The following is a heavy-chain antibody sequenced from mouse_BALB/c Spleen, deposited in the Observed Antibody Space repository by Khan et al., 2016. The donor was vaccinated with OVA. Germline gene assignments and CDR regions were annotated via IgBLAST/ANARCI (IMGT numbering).Heavy chain of an antibody. CDR3: ARRDYFGSSSFAY. V-gene: IGHV1S136*01. CDR1: GYTFTSYV. Sequence: EVQLVESGPELVKPGASVKMSCKASGYTFTSYVMHWVKQKPGQGLEWIGYINPYNDGTKYNEKFKGKATLTSDKSSSTAYMELSSLTSEDSAVYYCARRDYFGSSSFAYWGQGTLVTVSA. CDR2: INPYNDGT. J-gene: IGHJ3*01. D-gene: IGHD1-1*01.